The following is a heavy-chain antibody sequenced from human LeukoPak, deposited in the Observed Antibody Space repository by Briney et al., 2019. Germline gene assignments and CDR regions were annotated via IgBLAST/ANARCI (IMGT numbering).Heavy chain of an antibody. CDR3: ARPTRGSYSP. V-gene: IGHV3-30-3*01. Sequence: GGSLRLSCAASGFTFSSYAMHWVRQAPGKGLEWVAVISYDGSNKYYADSVKGRFTISRDNAKNTLYLQMNSLRAEDTAVYYCARPTRGSYSPWGQGTLVTVSS. D-gene: IGHD1-26*01. J-gene: IGHJ5*02. CDR1: GFTFSSYA. CDR2: ISYDGSNK.